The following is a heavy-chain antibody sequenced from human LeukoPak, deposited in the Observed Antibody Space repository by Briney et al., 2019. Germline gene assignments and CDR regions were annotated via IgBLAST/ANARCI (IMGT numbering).Heavy chain of an antibody. D-gene: IGHD6-19*01. CDR3: ARHTGIAVAGNYYYYGMDV. J-gene: IGHJ6*02. CDR2: IYYSGST. Sequence: TSETLSLTCTVSGGSISSYYWSWIRQPPGKGLEWLGYIYYSGSTNYNPSLKSRVTISVDTSKNQFSLKLSSVTAADTAVYYCARHTGIAVAGNYYYYGMDVWGQGTTVTVSS. CDR1: GGSISSYY. V-gene: IGHV4-59*08.